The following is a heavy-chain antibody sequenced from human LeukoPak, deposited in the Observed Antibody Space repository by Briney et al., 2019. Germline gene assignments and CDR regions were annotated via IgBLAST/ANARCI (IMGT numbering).Heavy chain of an antibody. D-gene: IGHD3-16*01. CDR1: GGSISSGGYS. J-gene: IGHJ4*02. CDR2: IFHSGTT. CDR3: ARVAGYTDYVWVDY. Sequence: PSQTLSLTCAVSGGSISSGGYSWSWIRQPPGKGLEWIGYIFHSGTTYYNPSLKSRVTISVDRSKNQFSLKLSSVTAADTAVYYCARVAGYTDYVWVDYWGQGTLVTVSS. V-gene: IGHV4-30-2*01.